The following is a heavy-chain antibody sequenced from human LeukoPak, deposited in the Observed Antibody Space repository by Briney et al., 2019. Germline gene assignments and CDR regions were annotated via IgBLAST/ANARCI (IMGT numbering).Heavy chain of an antibody. CDR3: AKDPDYYGSGSYYSDY. D-gene: IGHD3-10*01. J-gene: IGHJ4*02. V-gene: IGHV3-30*18. CDR1: GFTFSSYG. CDR2: ISYDGSNK. Sequence: GGSLRLSCAASGFTFSSYGMHWVRQAPGKGLEWVAVISYDGSNKYYADSVEGRFTISRDNSKNTLYLQMNTLRAEDTAVYYCAKDPDYYGSGSYYSDYWGQGTLVTVSS.